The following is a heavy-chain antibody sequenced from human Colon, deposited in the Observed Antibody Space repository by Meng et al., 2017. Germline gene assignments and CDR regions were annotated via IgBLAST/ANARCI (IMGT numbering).Heavy chain of an antibody. CDR2: INHSGST. Sequence: VQVQQWGAGLVKPAETLSLTCAVYGGSFSGYYWSWIRQPPGKGLEWIGEINHSGSTNYNPSLKSRVTISVDTSKNQFSLKLSSVTAADTAVYYCARGRYSGYLPWGQGTLVTVSS. CDR1: GGSFSGYY. CDR3: ARGRYSGYLP. J-gene: IGHJ5*02. V-gene: IGHV4-34*01. D-gene: IGHD5-12*01.